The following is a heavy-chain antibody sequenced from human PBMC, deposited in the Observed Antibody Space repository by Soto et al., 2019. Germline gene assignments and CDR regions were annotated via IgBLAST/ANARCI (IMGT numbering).Heavy chain of an antibody. CDR2: ISYDGSNT. CDR3: ATDRGSGHHYDISGFWVY. Sequence: QVQLVESGGGVVQPGRSLRLSCAASGFTFSSYGMHWVRQAPGKGLEWVADISYDGSNTYYADSVKDRFTISRDNSKNTMFVQMNSLRAEDTAVYYCATDRGSGHHYDISGFWVYWGQGTLVTVSS. D-gene: IGHD3-22*01. V-gene: IGHV3-30*03. J-gene: IGHJ4*02. CDR1: GFTFSSYG.